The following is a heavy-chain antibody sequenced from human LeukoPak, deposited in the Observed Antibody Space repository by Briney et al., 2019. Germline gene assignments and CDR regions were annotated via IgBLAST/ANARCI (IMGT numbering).Heavy chain of an antibody. CDR1: GFTFSSYA. V-gene: IGHV3-23*01. Sequence: GASLRLSCAASGFTFSSYAMSWVRQAPGKGLEWVSAISGSGGSTYYADSLKGRFTISRDNSKNTLYLQMNSLRAEDTAVYYCAKENYDFWSGYYTPSAMDVWGQGTTVTVSS. D-gene: IGHD3-3*01. CDR3: AKENYDFWSGYYTPSAMDV. J-gene: IGHJ6*02. CDR2: ISGSGGST.